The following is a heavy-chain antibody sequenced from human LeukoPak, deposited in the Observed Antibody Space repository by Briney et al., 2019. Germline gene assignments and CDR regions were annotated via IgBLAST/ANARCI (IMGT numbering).Heavy chain of an antibody. J-gene: IGHJ4*02. CDR1: GYSISSGYY. V-gene: IGHV4-38-2*02. Sequence: SETLSLTCTVSGYSISSGYYWGWVRQPPGKGLQWIGNIYHSGSTNYNPSLKSRVTMSVDTSKNQFSLKLSSVTAADTAVYYCARDPLQGYNFDYWGQGTLVTVSS. CDR3: ARDPLQGYNFDY. CDR2: IYHSGST. D-gene: IGHD1-1*01.